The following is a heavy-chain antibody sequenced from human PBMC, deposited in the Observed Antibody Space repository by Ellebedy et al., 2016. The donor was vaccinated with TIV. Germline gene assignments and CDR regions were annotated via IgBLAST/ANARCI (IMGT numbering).Heavy chain of an antibody. J-gene: IGHJ4*02. Sequence: PGGSLRLSCAASGFTFSSYAMSWVRQAPGKGLEWVSGVSGSGGSAYYADSVKGRFTISRDNSKDTLYLQMNNLGAEDTAVFYCARNRHVERGDSLDYWGQGTLVTVSS. CDR1: GFTFSSYA. V-gene: IGHV3-23*01. CDR2: VSGSGGSA. D-gene: IGHD2-21*02. CDR3: ARNRHVERGDSLDY.